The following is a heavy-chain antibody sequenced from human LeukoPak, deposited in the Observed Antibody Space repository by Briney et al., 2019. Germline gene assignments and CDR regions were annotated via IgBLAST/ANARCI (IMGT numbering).Heavy chain of an antibody. CDR2: ISSSGSTI. CDR1: GFTFSDYY. J-gene: IGHJ6*02. V-gene: IGHV3-11*01. D-gene: IGHD6-13*01. CDR3: ARGYSSSWSSDYYYGMDV. Sequence: GGSLRLSCAASGFTFSDYYMGWIRQAPGKGLEWVSYISSSGSTIYYADSVKGRFTISRDNAKNSLYLQMNSLRAEDTAVYYCARGYSSSWSSDYYYGMDVWGQGTTVTVSS.